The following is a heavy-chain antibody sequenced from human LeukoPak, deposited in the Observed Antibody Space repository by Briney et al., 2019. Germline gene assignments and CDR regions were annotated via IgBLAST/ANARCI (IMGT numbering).Heavy chain of an antibody. D-gene: IGHD3-3*01. CDR2: IYSGGST. CDR1: GFTVSSNY. J-gene: IGHJ6*02. Sequence: TGGSLRLSCAASGFTVSSNYMSWVRQAPGKGLEWVSVIYSGGSTYYADSVKGRFTISRDNSKNTLYLQMNSLRAEDTAVYYCAREQGGGYYDFWSGPDKDYYGMDVWGQGTTVTVSS. V-gene: IGHV3-66*01. CDR3: AREQGGGYYDFWSGPDKDYYGMDV.